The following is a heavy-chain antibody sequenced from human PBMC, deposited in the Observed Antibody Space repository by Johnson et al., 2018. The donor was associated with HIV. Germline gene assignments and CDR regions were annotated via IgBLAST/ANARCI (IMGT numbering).Heavy chain of an antibody. J-gene: IGHJ3*02. V-gene: IGHV3-30*04. CDR3: ARERARQELGLDGAFDI. Sequence: QVQLVESGGGVVQPGGSLRLSCAASGFTLSKYAMHWVRQAPGKGLEWVAVISFDGSNKYNADSVKGRFIISRDNSQNTLSLQMHSLRAEDTAVYYCARERARQELGLDGAFDIWGQGTTVSVS. CDR2: ISFDGSNK. CDR1: GFTLSKYA. D-gene: IGHD6-13*01.